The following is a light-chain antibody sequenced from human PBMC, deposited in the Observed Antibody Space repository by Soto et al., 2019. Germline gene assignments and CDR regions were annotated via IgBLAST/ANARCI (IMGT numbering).Light chain of an antibody. CDR2: DVS. CDR3: SSYTSSSTLRV. Sequence: QPASVSGSPGQSITISCTGTSSDVGGYNYVSWYQQHPGKAPKLMIYDVSNRPSGVSNRFSGSKSDNTASLAISGLQAEDEADYYCSSYTSSSTLRVFGGGTKLTVL. J-gene: IGLJ3*02. CDR1: SSDVGGYNY. V-gene: IGLV2-14*01.